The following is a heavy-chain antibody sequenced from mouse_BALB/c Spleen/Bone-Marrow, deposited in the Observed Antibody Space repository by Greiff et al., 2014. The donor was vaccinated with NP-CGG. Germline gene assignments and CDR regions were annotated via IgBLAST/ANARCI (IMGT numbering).Heavy chain of an antibody. Sequence: VHVKQSGAELVKPGAPVKLSCTASGFNIKDTYMHWVKQRPEQGLEWIGRIDPANGNTKYDPKFQGKATITADTSSNTAYLRLSSLTSEDTAVYYCARYYYGSSYFDYWGQGTTLTVSS. V-gene: IGHV14-3*02. D-gene: IGHD1-1*01. CDR3: ARYYYGSSYFDY. J-gene: IGHJ2*01. CDR1: GFNIKDTY. CDR2: IDPANGNT.